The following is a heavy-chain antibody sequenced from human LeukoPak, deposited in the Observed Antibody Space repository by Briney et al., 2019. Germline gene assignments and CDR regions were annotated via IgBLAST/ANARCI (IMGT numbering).Heavy chain of an antibody. D-gene: IGHD6-13*01. CDR1: GGSISSYY. CDR2: IYTSGST. CDR3: ARDRPGAAAGLVDY. V-gene: IGHV4-4*09. Sequence: PSETLSLTCTVSGGSISSYYWSWIRQPPGKGLGWIGYIYTSGSTNYNPSLKSRVTMSVDTSKNQFSLKLSSVTAADTAVYYCARDRPGAAAGLVDYWGQGTLVTVSS. J-gene: IGHJ4*02.